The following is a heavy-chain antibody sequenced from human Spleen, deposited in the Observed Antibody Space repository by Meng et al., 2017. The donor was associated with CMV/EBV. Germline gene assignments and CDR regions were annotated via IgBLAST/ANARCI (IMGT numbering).Heavy chain of an antibody. V-gene: IGHV1-2*02. D-gene: IGHD5-18*01. CDR1: GYTFTDYY. Sequence: KASGYTFTDYYMHWVRQAPGQGLEWMGWINPDTGFANYAQKFQGRVTMTRDTSTNTVYMELSSLRSEDTAVYYCASGGHTYMAYFDYWGQGTLVTVSS. J-gene: IGHJ4*02. CDR3: ASGGHTYMAYFDY. CDR2: INPDTGFA.